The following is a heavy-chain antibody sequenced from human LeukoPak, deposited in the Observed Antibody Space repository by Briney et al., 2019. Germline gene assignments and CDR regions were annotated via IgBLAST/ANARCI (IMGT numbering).Heavy chain of an antibody. CDR3: AKVVMQGAY. D-gene: IGHD3-16*01. CDR2: IWSDGSNK. V-gene: IGHV3-33*06. CDR1: GFTFSTYA. J-gene: IGHJ4*02. Sequence: PGGSLRLSCAASGFTFSTYAMHWVRQAPGKGLEWVAAIWSDGSNKYYADSVKGRFTISRDNSKNTLYLQMNSLRAEDTAVYYCAKVVMQGAYWGQGTLVTVSS.